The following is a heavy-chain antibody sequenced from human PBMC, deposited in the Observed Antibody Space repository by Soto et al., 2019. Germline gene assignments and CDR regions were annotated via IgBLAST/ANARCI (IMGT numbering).Heavy chain of an antibody. Sequence: GASVKVSCKASGFTFTSSAVQWVRQARGQRLEWIGWIVVGSGNTNYAQKFQERVTITRDMSTSTAYMELSSLRSEDTAVYYCAANHPGIAAAVHFDNWGQGTLVTVSS. CDR1: GFTFTSSA. D-gene: IGHD6-13*01. CDR2: IVVGSGNT. V-gene: IGHV1-58*01. J-gene: IGHJ4*02. CDR3: AANHPGIAAAVHFDN.